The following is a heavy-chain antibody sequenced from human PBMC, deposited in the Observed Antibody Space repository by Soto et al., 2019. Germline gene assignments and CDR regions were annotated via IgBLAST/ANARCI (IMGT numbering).Heavy chain of an antibody. Sequence: QVQLVQSGAEVKKPGASVKVSCKASGYTFTGYYMHWVRQAPGQGLEWMGWINPNSGGTNYAQKFQGRVTMTRDTSISTAYIELSRLRSDDTAVYYCARLYYYDSSGYHNFDYWGQGTLVTVSS. CDR2: INPNSGGT. CDR1: GYTFTGYY. J-gene: IGHJ4*02. V-gene: IGHV1-2*02. D-gene: IGHD3-22*01. CDR3: ARLYYYDSSGYHNFDY.